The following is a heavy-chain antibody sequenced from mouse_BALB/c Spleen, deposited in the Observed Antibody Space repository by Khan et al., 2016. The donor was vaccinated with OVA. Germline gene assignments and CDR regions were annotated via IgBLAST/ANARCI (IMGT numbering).Heavy chain of an antibody. J-gene: IGHJ4*01. Sequence: QVQLKQSGPGLVAPSQSLSITCTISGFSLTNYGIPWVRQPPGKGLEWLVVIWSDGSTTYNSDLKSRLSISKDNSKSQVFLKMNSLQTDDTAMYYCARQPYYHYYIMDNWGQGTSVTVSS. CDR3: ARQPYYHYYIMDN. D-gene: IGHD2-10*01. CDR2: IWSDGST. V-gene: IGHV2-6-1*01. CDR1: GFSLTNYG.